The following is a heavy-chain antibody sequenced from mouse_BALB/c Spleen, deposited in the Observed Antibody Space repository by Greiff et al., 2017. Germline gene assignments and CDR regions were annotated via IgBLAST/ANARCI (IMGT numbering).Heavy chain of an antibody. Sequence: EVKVIESGGGLVQPGGSLKLSCAASGFDFSRYWMSWVRQAPGKGLEWIGEINPDSSTINYTPSLKDKFIISRDNAKNTLYLQMSKVRSEDTALYYCARNYYGSQAWFAYWGQGTLVTVSA. V-gene: IGHV4-1*02. CDR2: INPDSSTI. J-gene: IGHJ3*01. CDR3: ARNYYGSQAWFAY. CDR1: GFDFSRYW. D-gene: IGHD1-1*01.